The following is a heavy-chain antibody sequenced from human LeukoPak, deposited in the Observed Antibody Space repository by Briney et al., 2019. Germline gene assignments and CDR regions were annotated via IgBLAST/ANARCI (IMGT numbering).Heavy chain of an antibody. Sequence: SVTVSYKASGYTFTSYGISWLRQAPAQGLEWMGWICDYNCNTNYAPKLQGRVTITTDPSQSTAYMELRSLRSDNPAVYYCARDLYRDSLPVSWFDPWGREPWSPSPQ. V-gene: IGHV1-18*01. J-gene: IGHJ5*02. CDR1: GYTFTSYG. CDR2: ICDYNCNT. CDR3: ARDLYRDSLPVSWFDP. D-gene: IGHD4-11*01.